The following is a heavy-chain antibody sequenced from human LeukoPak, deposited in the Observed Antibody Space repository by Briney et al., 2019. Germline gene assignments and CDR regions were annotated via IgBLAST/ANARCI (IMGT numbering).Heavy chain of an antibody. CDR1: GGSISSYY. Sequence: LVKPSETLSLTCIVSGGSISSYYWSWIRQPPGKGLEWIGEINHSGSTNYNPSLKSRVTISVDTSKNQFSLKLSSVTAADTAVYYCASGRYYYGMDVWGQGTTVTVSS. CDR2: INHSGST. J-gene: IGHJ6*02. V-gene: IGHV4-34*01. CDR3: ASGRYYYGMDV.